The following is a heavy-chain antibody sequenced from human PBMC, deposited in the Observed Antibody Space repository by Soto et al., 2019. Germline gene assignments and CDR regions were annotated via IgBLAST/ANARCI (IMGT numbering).Heavy chain of an antibody. D-gene: IGHD5-12*01. CDR1: GYTFTSYA. J-gene: IGHJ4*02. Sequence: GASVKVSCKASGYTFTSYAMHWVRQAPGQRLEWMGFINGGYGDTKYSQKLQGRVTMTTDTSTSTAYMELRSLRSDDTAVYYCARDLGGFPDYWGQGTLVTVSS. V-gene: IGHV1-3*01. CDR2: INGGYGDT. CDR3: ARDLGGFPDY.